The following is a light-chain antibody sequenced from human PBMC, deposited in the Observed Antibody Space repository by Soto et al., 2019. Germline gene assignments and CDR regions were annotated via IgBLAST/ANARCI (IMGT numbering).Light chain of an antibody. CDR3: QMYNSAPLT. J-gene: IGKJ3*01. CDR2: DAS. V-gene: IGKV1-8*01. Sequence: AIRMTQSPSSFSASTGDRVTITCRASQGISSYLAWYQQKPGKAPKLLIYDASTLQSGVPSRFSGSGSGTEFTLTISRLQPEDVATYYCQMYNSAPLTCGPGTKVDI. CDR1: QGISSY.